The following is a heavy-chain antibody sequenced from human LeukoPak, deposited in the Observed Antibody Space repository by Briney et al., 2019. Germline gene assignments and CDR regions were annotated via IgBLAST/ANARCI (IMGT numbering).Heavy chain of an antibody. V-gene: IGHV1-69*04. CDR3: ARSVAPPVLPVYYFDY. Sequence: GASVKVSCKASGYTFTNFGISWVRQAPGQGLEWMGRIIPILGIANYAQKFQGRVTITADKSTSTAYMELSSLRSEDTAVYYCARSVAPPVLPVYYFDYWGQGTLVTVSS. D-gene: IGHD4/OR15-4a*01. CDR2: IIPILGIA. CDR1: GYTFTNFG. J-gene: IGHJ4*02.